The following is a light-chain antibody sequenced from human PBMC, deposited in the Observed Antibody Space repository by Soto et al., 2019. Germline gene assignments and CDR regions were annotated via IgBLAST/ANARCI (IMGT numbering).Light chain of an antibody. J-gene: IGLJ1*01. V-gene: IGLV2-11*01. CDR3: CSYAGSYTLGV. CDR2: DVS. CDR1: SSDVGGYNY. Sequence: QSALTQPRSVSGSPGQSVTISCTGTSSDVGGYNYVSWYQQHPGKAPKLMFYDVSKRPSGVPDRFSGSKSGNTASLTISGLQAEDEADYYCCSYAGSYTLGVFGTGTKVTVL.